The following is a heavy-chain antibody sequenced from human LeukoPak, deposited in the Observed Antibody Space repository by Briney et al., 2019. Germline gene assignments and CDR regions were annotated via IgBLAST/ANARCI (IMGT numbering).Heavy chain of an antibody. D-gene: IGHD3-22*01. CDR3: AKGKDYYDSSGYYRGRSFDY. J-gene: IGHJ4*02. CDR1: GFTFSSYA. Sequence: PGGSLRLSCAAPGFTFSSYAMSWVRQAPGKGLEWVSAISGSGGSTYYADSVKGRFTISRDNSKNTLYLQMNSLRAEDTAVYYCAKGKDYYDSSGYYRGRSFDYWGQGTLVTVSS. CDR2: ISGSGGST. V-gene: IGHV3-23*01.